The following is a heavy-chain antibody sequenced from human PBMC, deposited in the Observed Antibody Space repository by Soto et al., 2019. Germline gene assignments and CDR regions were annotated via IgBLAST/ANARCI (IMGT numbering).Heavy chain of an antibody. V-gene: IGHV2-5*02. D-gene: IGHD2-15*01. CDR1: GFSLSTSGVS. Sequence: QITLKESGPTLVKPTQTLTLTCTFSGFSLSTSGVSVGWIRQPPGKALEWLALIYWDDDKRYSPSLKSRLTITKDTSKNQVVLTMTNMDPVDTATYYCAHRRSGGYCSGGSCYSGFWFDPWGQGTLVTVSS. CDR2: IYWDDDK. CDR3: AHRRSGGYCSGGSCYSGFWFDP. J-gene: IGHJ5*02.